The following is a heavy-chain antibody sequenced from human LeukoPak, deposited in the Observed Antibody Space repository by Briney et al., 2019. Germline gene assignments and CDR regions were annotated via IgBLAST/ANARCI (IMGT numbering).Heavy chain of an antibody. CDR1: GYTFTNYG. D-gene: IGHD3-22*01. CDR3: ARNYYDSSGKAPFDI. Sequence: ASVKVSCKASGYTFTNYGIAWVRQAPGQGLEWMGWISAYNGNTNYAQKFQGRVTMTTDTSTSTAYMELRSLRSDDTAVYYCARNYYDSSGKAPFDIWGQGTVVTVSS. J-gene: IGHJ3*02. CDR2: ISAYNGNT. V-gene: IGHV1-18*01.